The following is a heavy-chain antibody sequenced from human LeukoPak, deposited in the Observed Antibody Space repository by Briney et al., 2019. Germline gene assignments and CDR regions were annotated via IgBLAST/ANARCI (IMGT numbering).Heavy chain of an antibody. V-gene: IGHV4-59*01. CDR3: ARAAPGVAGYFDY. CDR2: IYYSGGT. CDR1: GASISSYY. Sequence: SETLSLTCTVSGASISSYYWSWIRQSPGKGLEWIGYIYYSGGTKYNPSLKSRVTISVDTSNNQLFLKVTSVTAADTAVYYCARAAPGVAGYFDYWGQGTLVTVSS. D-gene: IGHD2-15*01. J-gene: IGHJ4*02.